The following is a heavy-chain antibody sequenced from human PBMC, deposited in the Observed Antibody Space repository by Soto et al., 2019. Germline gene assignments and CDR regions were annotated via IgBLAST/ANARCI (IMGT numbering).Heavy chain of an antibody. CDR2: IHWNGATT. D-gene: IGHD3-10*01. CDR3: ARVDGYYDSGSYPDYYYYYGMDV. J-gene: IGHJ6*02. CDR1: GFKFDDYG. Sequence: PGGSLRLSCAASGFKFDDYGMSWVRQAPGKGLEWISSIHWNGATTYYADFVEGRFTISRDNAKNTLYLQMNSLRAEDTVVYFCARVDGYYDSGSYPDYYYYYGMDVWGHGTTVTVSS. V-gene: IGHV3-20*04.